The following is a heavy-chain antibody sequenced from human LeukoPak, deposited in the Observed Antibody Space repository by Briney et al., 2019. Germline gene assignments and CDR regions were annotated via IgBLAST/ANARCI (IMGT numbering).Heavy chain of an antibody. J-gene: IGHJ5*02. CDR3: ATMQWLEGVDWFDP. D-gene: IGHD6-19*01. Sequence: GGSLRLSCAASGFIFSNYGMHWVRQAPGKGLEWVAFIRYDESNKFYADSVKGRFTISRDNSKNILFLQMNSLRAEDTAVYYCATMQWLEGVDWFDPWGQGTLVTVFS. CDR2: IRYDESNK. CDR1: GFIFSNYG. V-gene: IGHV3-30*02.